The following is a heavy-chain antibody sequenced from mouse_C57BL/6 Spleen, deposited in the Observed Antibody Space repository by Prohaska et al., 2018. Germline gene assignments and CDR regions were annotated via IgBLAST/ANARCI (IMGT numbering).Heavy chain of an antibody. Sequence: QVQLQQPGAELVKPGASVKLSCKASGYTFTSYWMHWVKQRPGRVLAWIGRIDPNSGGTKYNEKFKSKATLTVDKPSSTAYMQLSSLTSEDSAVYYCARDGYYWFAYWGQGTLVTVSA. CDR3: ARDGYYWFAY. D-gene: IGHD2-3*01. V-gene: IGHV1-72*01. CDR2: IDPNSGGT. J-gene: IGHJ3*01. CDR1: GYTFTSYW.